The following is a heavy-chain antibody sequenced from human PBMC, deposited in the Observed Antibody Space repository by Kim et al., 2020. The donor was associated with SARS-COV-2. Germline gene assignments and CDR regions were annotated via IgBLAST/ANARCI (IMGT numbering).Heavy chain of an antibody. V-gene: IGHV3-23*01. CDR3: AKYTVTTPPDY. CDR2: IGPGGDT. CDR1: GFTFNNYA. J-gene: IGHJ4*02. Sequence: GGSLRLSCAASGFTFNNYALSWVRRAPGMGLEWVSGIGPGGDTHYVDSVKGRFTISRDNSRNTLSLQMNSLRVEDTAVYYCAKYTVTTPPDYGGQGALVTVSS. D-gene: IGHD4-17*01.